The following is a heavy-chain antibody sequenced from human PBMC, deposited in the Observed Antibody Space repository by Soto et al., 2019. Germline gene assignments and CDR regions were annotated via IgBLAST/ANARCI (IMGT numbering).Heavy chain of an antibody. CDR2: IIPICGTA. CDR3: ARPITMQLNDAFDI. V-gene: IGHV1-69*01. J-gene: IGHJ3*02. CDR1: GGTFSSYA. D-gene: IGHD3-10*01. Sequence: QVQLVQSGAEVKKPGSSVKVSCKASGGTFSSYAISWVRQAPGQGLEWMGGIIPICGTANYAQKFQGRVTITADESTSTAYMELSSLRSEGRAVYDCARPITMQLNDAFDICGQGTMVTDSS.